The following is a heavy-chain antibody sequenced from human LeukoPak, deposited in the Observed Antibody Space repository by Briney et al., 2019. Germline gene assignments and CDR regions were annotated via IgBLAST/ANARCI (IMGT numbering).Heavy chain of an antibody. J-gene: IGHJ3*02. CDR1: GFTYSDSY. D-gene: IGHD5-24*01. V-gene: IGHV3-11*01. CDR2: ISPGTTSI. Sequence: GGSLRLSCAASGFTYSDSYMSWIRQAPGKGLECVSYISPGTTSIYYADSVKGRFTISRDNARNSLFLQMNSLRAEDSAVYYCTRARNGDGYNDAFDIWGQGTKDTVSS. CDR3: TRARNGDGYNDAFDI.